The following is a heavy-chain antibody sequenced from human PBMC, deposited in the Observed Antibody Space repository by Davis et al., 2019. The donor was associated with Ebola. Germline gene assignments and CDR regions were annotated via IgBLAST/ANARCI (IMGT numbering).Heavy chain of an antibody. CDR3: ARDLVAARPYGMDV. D-gene: IGHD6-6*01. CDR1: GFTFSSYA. Sequence: PGGSLRLSCAASGFTFSSYAMSWVRQAPGKGLEWVSVIYSGGSTYYADSVKGRFTISRDNSKNTLYLQMNSLRAEDTAVYYCARDLVAARPYGMDVWGQGTTVTVSS. CDR2: IYSGGST. J-gene: IGHJ6*02. V-gene: IGHV3-53*01.